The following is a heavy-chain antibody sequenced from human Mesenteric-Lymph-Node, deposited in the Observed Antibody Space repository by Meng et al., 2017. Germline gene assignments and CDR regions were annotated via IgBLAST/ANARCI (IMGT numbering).Heavy chain of an antibody. CDR2: IYSGGST. J-gene: IGHJ4*02. V-gene: IGHV3-53*04. D-gene: IGHD6-13*01. CDR3: TRSWDGISWYPDFDY. Sequence: GESLKISCAASGFTVSSNYMSWVRQAPGKGLEWVSVIYSGGSTYYADSVKGRFTISRHNSKNTLYLQMNSLRAEDTAVYYCTRSWDGISWYPDFDYWGQGTLVTVSS. CDR1: GFTVSSNY.